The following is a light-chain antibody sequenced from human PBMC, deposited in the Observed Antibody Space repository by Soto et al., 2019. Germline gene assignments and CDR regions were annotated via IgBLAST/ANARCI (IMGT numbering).Light chain of an antibody. CDR1: QSVLDISNNKEC. CDR2: WAS. CDR3: QQFHSNMFT. V-gene: IGKV4-1*01. Sequence: DIVLTQSPDSLAVSLGERATINCKSSQSVLDISNNKECLAWFQQNPGQPPKLLIYWASTRESGVPDRFTGRRSGTDFTLSISSLQAEDVAIYYCQQFHSNMFTFGPGTKVDIK. J-gene: IGKJ3*01.